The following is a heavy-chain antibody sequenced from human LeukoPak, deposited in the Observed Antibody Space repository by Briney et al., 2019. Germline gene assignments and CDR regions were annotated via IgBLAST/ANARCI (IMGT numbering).Heavy chain of an antibody. CDR3: ARTAAVLRYFDWLLRPAYYFDY. Sequence: QSGGSLRLPCAASGFTFSSYGMHWVRQAPGKGLEWVAFIRYDGSNKYYADSVKGRFTISRDNSKNTLYLQMNSLRAEDTAVYYCARTAAVLRYFDWLLRPAYYFDYWGQGTLVTVSS. V-gene: IGHV3-30*02. D-gene: IGHD3-9*01. CDR2: IRYDGSNK. J-gene: IGHJ4*02. CDR1: GFTFSSYG.